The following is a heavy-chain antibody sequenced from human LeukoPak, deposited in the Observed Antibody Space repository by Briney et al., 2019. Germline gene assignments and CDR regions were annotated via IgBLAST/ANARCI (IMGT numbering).Heavy chain of an antibody. CDR3: ARETHYDSSGYHNDY. CDR1: GFTFSSYS. J-gene: IGHJ4*02. V-gene: IGHV3-21*01. Sequence: PGGSLRLSCAASGFTFSSYSMNWVRQAPGKGLEWVSSISSSSYIYYADSVKGRFTISRDNAKNSLYLQMNSLRAEDTAVYYCARETHYDSSGYHNDYWGQGTLVTVSS. D-gene: IGHD3-22*01. CDR2: ISSSSYI.